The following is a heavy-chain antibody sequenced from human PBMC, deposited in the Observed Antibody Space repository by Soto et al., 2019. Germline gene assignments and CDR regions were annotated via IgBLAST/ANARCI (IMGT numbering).Heavy chain of an antibody. CDR3: ARGQEGVVATH. D-gene: IGHD5-12*01. CDR2: VKDGGHT. Sequence: QVQLQQWGAGLLKPSETLSLNCAVTGGSLSGYYWSWIRQPPGKGLEWIGEVKDGGHTNYSPSLRGXXTXPXXTSNTRFSLRLNSVTAADTGVYYCARGQEGVVATHWDQGSLVTVSS. J-gene: IGHJ4*02. V-gene: IGHV4-34*01. CDR1: GGSLSGYY.